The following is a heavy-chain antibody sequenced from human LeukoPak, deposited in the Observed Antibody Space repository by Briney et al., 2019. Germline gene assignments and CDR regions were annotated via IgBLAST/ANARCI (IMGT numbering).Heavy chain of an antibody. V-gene: IGHV3-23*01. CDR2: ISGSGGST. CDR1: GFTFSSYA. D-gene: IGHD3-3*01. J-gene: IGHJ4*02. CDR3: AKANSITIFGVISPVDY. Sequence: PGGSLRLSCAASGFTFSSYAMSWVRQAPGKGLEWVSAISGSGGSTYYADSAKGRFTISRDNSKNTLYLQMSSLRAEDTAVYYCAKANSITIFGVISPVDYWGQGTLVTVSS.